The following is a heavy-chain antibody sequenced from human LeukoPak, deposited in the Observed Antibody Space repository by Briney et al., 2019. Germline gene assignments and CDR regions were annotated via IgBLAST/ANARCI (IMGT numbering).Heavy chain of an antibody. CDR1: GFTFSSYA. V-gene: IGHV3-23*01. D-gene: IGHD3-3*01. J-gene: IGHJ6*02. CDR3: AKDLEPYDFWSGPAPDYYGMDV. CDR2: ISGSGGST. Sequence: GGSLRLSCAASGFTFSSYAMSWVRQAPGKGLEWVSAISGSGGSTYYADSVKGRFTISRDNSKNTLYLQMNSLRAEDTAVYYCAKDLEPYDFWSGPAPDYYGMDVWGQGTTVTVYS.